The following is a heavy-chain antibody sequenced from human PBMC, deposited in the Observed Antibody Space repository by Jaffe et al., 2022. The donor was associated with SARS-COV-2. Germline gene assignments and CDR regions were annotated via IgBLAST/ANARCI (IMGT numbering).Heavy chain of an antibody. Sequence: QVQLQESGPGLVKPSETLSLTCTVSGGSVSSGDYYWNWVRQPPGKGLEWIGYIHSSGTTNDNPSLKSRLTISVDSSRNQFSLNLRSATFADTAVYYCVRGGTYWGQGILVTVSS. CDR1: GGSVSSGDYY. D-gene: IGHD1-1*01. CDR3: VRGGTY. V-gene: IGHV4-61*08. CDR2: IHSSGTT. J-gene: IGHJ4*02.